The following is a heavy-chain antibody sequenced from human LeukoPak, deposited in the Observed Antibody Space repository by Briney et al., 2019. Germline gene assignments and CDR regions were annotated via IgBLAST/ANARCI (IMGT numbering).Heavy chain of an antibody. V-gene: IGHV4-4*07. D-gene: IGHD6-13*01. CDR3: ATGYSSTWSDY. Sequence: PSETLSLTCTVSGGSISSYYWSWIRQPAGKRLEWIGLIHTSGSSNYNTSLKSRVTMSVDTSKKQFSLKLTSVTAADTAIYYCATGYSSTWSDYWGPGTLVTVSP. J-gene: IGHJ4*02. CDR2: IHTSGSS. CDR1: GGSISSYY.